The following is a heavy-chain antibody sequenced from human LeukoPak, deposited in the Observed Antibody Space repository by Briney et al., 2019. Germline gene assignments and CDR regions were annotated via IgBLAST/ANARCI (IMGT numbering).Heavy chain of an antibody. CDR2: IGSFGTTI. V-gene: IGHV3-48*03. D-gene: IGHD5-12*01. J-gene: IGHJ4*02. Sequence: GGSLRLSCAASGFTFSSYEMNWVRQAPGKGLEWVSYIGSFGTTISYADSVKGRFTISRDNAKSSLYLQMSSLRAEDTAVYYCAKVATEAYYFDYWGQGTLVTVSS. CDR3: AKVATEAYYFDY. CDR1: GFTFSSYE.